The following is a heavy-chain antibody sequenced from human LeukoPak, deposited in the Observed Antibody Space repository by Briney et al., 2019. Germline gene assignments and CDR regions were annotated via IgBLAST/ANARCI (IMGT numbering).Heavy chain of an antibody. CDR3: ARVAREMATHDAFNY. CDR2: ISSSSSYI. D-gene: IGHD5-24*01. CDR1: GFTFSSYS. J-gene: IGHJ4*02. V-gene: IGHV3-21*01. Sequence: PGGSLRLSCAASGFTFSSYSMNWVRQAPGKGLEWVSSISSSSSYIYYADSVKGRFTISRDNAKNSLYLQMNSLRAEDTVVYYCARVAREMATHDAFNYWGQGTLVTVSS.